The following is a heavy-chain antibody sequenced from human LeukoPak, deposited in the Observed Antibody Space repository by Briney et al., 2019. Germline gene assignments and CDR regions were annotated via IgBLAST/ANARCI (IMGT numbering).Heavy chain of an antibody. CDR1: GGSISSYY. V-gene: IGHV4-59*12. D-gene: IGHD4-17*01. CDR2: IYYSGST. CDR3: ARGSYGDYQPYYYYMDV. Sequence: SETLSLTCTVSGGSISSYYWSWIRQPPGKGLEWIGYIYYSGSTNYNPSLKSRVTISADTSKNQFSLKLSSVTAADTAVYYCARGSYGDYQPYYYYMDVWGKGTTVTVSS. J-gene: IGHJ6*03.